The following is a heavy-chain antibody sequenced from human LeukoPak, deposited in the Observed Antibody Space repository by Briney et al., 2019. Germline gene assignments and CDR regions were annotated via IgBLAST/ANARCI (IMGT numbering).Heavy chain of an antibody. J-gene: IGHJ6*02. V-gene: IGHV3-30*03. CDR2: ISYDGSNK. Sequence: GWSLRLSCAASGFTFSSYGMHWVRQAPGKGLEWVAVISYDGSNKYYADSVKGRFTISRDNSKNTLYLQMNSLRAEDTAVYYCASWGGATTSYYYYGMDVWGQGTTVTVSS. CDR3: ASWGGATTSYYYYGMDV. CDR1: GFTFSSYG. D-gene: IGHD1-26*01.